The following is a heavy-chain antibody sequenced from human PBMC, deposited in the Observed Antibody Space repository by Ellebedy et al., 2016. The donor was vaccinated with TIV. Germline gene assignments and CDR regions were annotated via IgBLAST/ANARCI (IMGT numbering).Heavy chain of an antibody. CDR3: ARGRMGIDY. J-gene: IGHJ4*02. Sequence: SVKVSCXASGGTFSSYAISWVRPAPGQGLEWMGGIIPIFGTANYAQKFQGRVTITADESTSTAYMELSSLRSEDTAVYYCARGRMGIDYWGQGTLVTVSS. V-gene: IGHV1-69*13. CDR1: GGTFSSYA. CDR2: IIPIFGTA. D-gene: IGHD7-27*01.